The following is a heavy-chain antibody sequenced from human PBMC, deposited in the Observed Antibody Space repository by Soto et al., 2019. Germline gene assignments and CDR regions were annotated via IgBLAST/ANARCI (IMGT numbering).Heavy chain of an antibody. J-gene: IGHJ4*02. CDR1: NGSISNYY. CDR3: ARAPRDAIPDY. V-gene: IGHV4-59*01. D-gene: IGHD2-2*01. CDR2: VYYSGTT. Sequence: QVRLQESGPGLVKPSETLSLTCTVSNGSISNYYWTWIRQSPGKGLEWIGFVYYSGTTNYNPSLKSRVTMSVHTSKNQFSLKLTSVTAADTAVYYCARAPRDAIPDYWGQGTLVTVSS.